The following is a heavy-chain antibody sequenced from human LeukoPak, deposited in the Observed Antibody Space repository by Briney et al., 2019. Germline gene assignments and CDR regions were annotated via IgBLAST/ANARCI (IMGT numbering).Heavy chain of an antibody. D-gene: IGHD6-19*01. V-gene: IGHV3-33*01. J-gene: IGHJ5*02. CDR1: GFTFSSYG. CDR2: IWYDGSNK. Sequence: GRSLRLSCAASGFTFSSYGMPWVRQAPGKGLEWVAVIWYDGSNKYYVDSVKGRFTISRDNSKNTLYLQMNSLRAEDTAVYYCARVSGSSGWYWLDPWGQGTLVTVSS. CDR3: ARVSGSSGWYWLDP.